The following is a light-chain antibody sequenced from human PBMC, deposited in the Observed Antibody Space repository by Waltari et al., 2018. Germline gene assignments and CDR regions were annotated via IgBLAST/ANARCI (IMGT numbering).Light chain of an antibody. Sequence: QSALTQPASVSGSPGQSITISCTGTSSDVGDYDYVSWYQQHPGKAPKFMIYDVSNRPSGVSNRFSGSKSGNTASLTISGLQAEDEADYYCTSYTTSRIPVFGGGTKLTVL. J-gene: IGLJ2*01. V-gene: IGLV2-14*03. CDR1: SSDVGDYDY. CDR2: DVS. CDR3: TSYTTSRIPV.